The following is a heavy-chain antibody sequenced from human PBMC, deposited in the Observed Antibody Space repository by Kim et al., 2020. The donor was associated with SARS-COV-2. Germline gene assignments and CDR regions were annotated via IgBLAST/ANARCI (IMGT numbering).Heavy chain of an antibody. V-gene: IGHV3-11*06. CDR2: VSASNIYI. Sequence: GGSLRLSCVASGFSFSDYYMSWIRQAPGEGLEWLSYVSASNIYIKYADSVKSRFTISRDNAKNSVSLQLGSLRAEDTALYYCARTSGSDYGGYYFDHWGQGTRVSVSS. CDR1: GFSFSDYY. J-gene: IGHJ4*02. CDR3: ARTSGSDYGGYYFDH. D-gene: IGHD1-26*01.